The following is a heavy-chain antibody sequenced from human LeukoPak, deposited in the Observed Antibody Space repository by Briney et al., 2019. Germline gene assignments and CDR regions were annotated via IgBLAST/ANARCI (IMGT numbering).Heavy chain of an antibody. J-gene: IGHJ4*02. CDR1: GYSFSTYW. CDR3: ARPYSSGWLYFDY. CDR2: IYPGDSDT. Sequence: GESLKISCKGSGYSFSTYWIGWVRQMPGKGLEWMGIIYPGDSDTRYSPSFQGQVTISADKSINTAYLQWSSLKASDTAMYYCARPYSSGWLYFDYWGQGTLVTVSS. V-gene: IGHV5-51*01. D-gene: IGHD6-19*01.